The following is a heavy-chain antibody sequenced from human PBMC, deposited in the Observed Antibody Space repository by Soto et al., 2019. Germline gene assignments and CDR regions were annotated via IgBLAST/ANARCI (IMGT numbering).Heavy chain of an antibody. CDR3: ARHTPAISISDH. CDR2: IFDSGST. V-gene: IGHV4-59*08. J-gene: IGHJ4*02. CDR1: GGSITGYY. Sequence: SQTLFLTCTLSGGSITGYYWTWIRQPPGKGLEWIGYIFDSGSTNYNPSLKSRVTVSVDTSKNQFSLKLSSVTAADTAVYYCARHTPAISISDHWGQGTLVTVSS. D-gene: IGHD2-15*01.